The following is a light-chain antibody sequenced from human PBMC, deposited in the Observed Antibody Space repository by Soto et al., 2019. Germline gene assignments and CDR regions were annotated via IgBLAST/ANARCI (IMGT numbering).Light chain of an antibody. Sequence: DIQMTQSPSSLSASVGDRVTITCRASQDIINRLVWFQQKPGKPPKSLIYAASSLQSGVPSKFSGSGSGTDFTLTISSLQPEDFATYYCQQYKDYPITFGGGTRVDMK. CDR1: QDIINR. J-gene: IGKJ4*01. V-gene: IGKV1-16*02. CDR2: AAS. CDR3: QQYKDYPIT.